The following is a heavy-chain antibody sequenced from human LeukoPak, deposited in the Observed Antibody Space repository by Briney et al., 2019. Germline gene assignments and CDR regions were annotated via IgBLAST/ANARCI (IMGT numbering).Heavy chain of an antibody. J-gene: IGHJ4*02. CDR2: IYYSGST. CDR3: ASRGYYDNSAYFRN. D-gene: IGHD3-22*01. Sequence: PSETLSLTCTVSGGSISSYYWSWIRQPPGKGLEWIGYIYYSGSTNYNPSLKSRVTISVDTSKNQFSLNLTSVTAADTAVYFCASRGYYDNSAYFRNWGQGTLVTVSS. V-gene: IGHV4-59*01. CDR1: GGSISSYY.